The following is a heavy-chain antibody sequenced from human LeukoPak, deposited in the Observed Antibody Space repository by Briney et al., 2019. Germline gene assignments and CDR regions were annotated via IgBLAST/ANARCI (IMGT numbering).Heavy chain of an antibody. D-gene: IGHD6-25*01. CDR1: GGTFDNYG. V-gene: IGHV1-69*05. CDR3: ARGGVATAAARGVYYYYMDV. J-gene: IGHJ6*03. Sequence: VASVKVSCKASGGTFDNYGISWVRQAPGQGLEWMGGIIPVFHTPIYAQKFQGRVAISTDESTSTVYMDLSSLSSEDTAVYYCARGGVATAAARGVYYYYMDVWGKGTTVTVSS. CDR2: IIPVFHTP.